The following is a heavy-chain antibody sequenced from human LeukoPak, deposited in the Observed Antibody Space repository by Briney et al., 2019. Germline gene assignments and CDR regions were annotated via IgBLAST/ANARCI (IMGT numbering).Heavy chain of an antibody. Sequence: GGSLRLSCVASGFTFSYHTVNWVRQAPGKGLEWVSSISGSGGSTYYADSVKGRFTISRDNSKNTLYLQMNSLRAEDTAVYYCARGRDYYDSSGYYGGYYFDYWGQGTLVTVSS. V-gene: IGHV3-23*01. J-gene: IGHJ4*02. CDR3: ARGRDYYDSSGYYGGYYFDY. D-gene: IGHD3-22*01. CDR1: GFTFSYHT. CDR2: ISGSGGST.